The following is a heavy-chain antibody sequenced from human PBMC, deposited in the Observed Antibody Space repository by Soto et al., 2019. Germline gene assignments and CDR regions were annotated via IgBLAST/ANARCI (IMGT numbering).Heavy chain of an antibody. V-gene: IGHV1-69*06. D-gene: IGHD3-3*01. Sequence: GASVKVSCKASGGTFSSYAISWVRQAPGQGLEWMGGFVPQVGTANYAQKFQGRVTMTEDTSTNTAYMELSSLRSEDTAVYYCATGTVRHDLNGMDVWGQGTTVTVSS. J-gene: IGHJ6*02. CDR3: ATGTVRHDLNGMDV. CDR1: GGTFSSYA. CDR2: FVPQVGTA.